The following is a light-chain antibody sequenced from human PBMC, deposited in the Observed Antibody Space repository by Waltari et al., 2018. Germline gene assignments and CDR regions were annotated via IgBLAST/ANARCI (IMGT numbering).Light chain of an antibody. Sequence: DIQLTQSPSSLSAYVGDRVTISCRASQSVTGYLNWYQQKPGKAPKLLIYEASRLPSGVPSRFIGSQSGTDFTLTISFLQPEDFATYYCQQSDTNPIAFGQGTRLEIK. CDR2: EAS. CDR3: QQSDTNPIA. J-gene: IGKJ5*01. V-gene: IGKV1-39*01. CDR1: QSVTGY.